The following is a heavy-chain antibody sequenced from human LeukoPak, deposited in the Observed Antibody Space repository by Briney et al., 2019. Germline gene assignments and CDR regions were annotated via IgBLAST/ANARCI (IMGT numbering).Heavy chain of an antibody. CDR2: IDSGSTST. CDR1: GFIFTDYY. D-gene: IGHD6-13*01. V-gene: IGHV3-11*05. J-gene: IGHJ4*02. Sequence: PGGSLRLSCAASGFIFTDYYMSWVRQAPGKGLEWVSFIDSGSTSTKYADSVKGRFSISRDNAKNTLYLHMNSLRAEDTAVYYCARVGYSSSWYSYFDYWGQGTLVTVSS. CDR3: ARVGYSSSWYSYFDY.